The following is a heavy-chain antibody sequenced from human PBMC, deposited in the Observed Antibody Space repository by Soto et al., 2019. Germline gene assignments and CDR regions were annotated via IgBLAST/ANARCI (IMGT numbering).Heavy chain of an antibody. J-gene: IGHJ4*02. CDR3: ARDSRYNWNDGYPYYFDY. D-gene: IGHD1-20*01. V-gene: IGHV1-2*04. CDR2: INPNSGGT. Sequence: GASVKVSCKASGYTFTCYYMHWVRQAPGQGLEWMGWINPNSGGTNYAQKFQGWVTMTRDTSISTAYMELSRLRSDDTAVYYCARDSRYNWNDGYPYYFDYWGQGTLVTVSS. CDR1: GYTFTCYY.